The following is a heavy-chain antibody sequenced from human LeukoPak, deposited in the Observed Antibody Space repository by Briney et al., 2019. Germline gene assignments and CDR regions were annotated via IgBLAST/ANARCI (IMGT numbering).Heavy chain of an antibody. CDR2: ISTSSITI. V-gene: IGHV3-48*04. CDR3: ARDRGGSYSAIDY. J-gene: IGHJ4*02. CDR1: GFTFSSYS. Sequence: PGGALRLSCAASGFTFSSYSLNWVRQAPGKGVEWVSFISTSSITIYYADSVKGRFTISRDNAEKSLYLQMNSLRAEDTAVYYCARDRGGSYSAIDYWGQGTLVTVSS. D-gene: IGHD2-15*01.